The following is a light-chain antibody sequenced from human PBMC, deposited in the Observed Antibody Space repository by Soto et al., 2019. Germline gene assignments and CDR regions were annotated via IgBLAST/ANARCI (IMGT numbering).Light chain of an antibody. Sequence: VLTQPPSASGSPGQSVTISCTGTSSDVGSYNYVSWYQQHPGKVPKLMIYEVSKRPSGVPDRLSGSKSGNTASLTVSGLQAEDEADYYCSSYAGTNTDYVFGTGTKVTVL. CDR3: SSYAGTNTDYV. CDR2: EVS. V-gene: IGLV2-8*01. CDR1: SSDVGSYNY. J-gene: IGLJ1*01.